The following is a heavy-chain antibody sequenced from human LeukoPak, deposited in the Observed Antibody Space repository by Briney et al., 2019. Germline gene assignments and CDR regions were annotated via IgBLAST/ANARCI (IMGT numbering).Heavy chain of an antibody. Sequence: TSETLSLTCIVSGGSISNHYWSWIRQAPGKGLEWIGYVYYSGSTNYNPSVKSRVTISVDTSNNQFSLRLSSVTAADTAVYYCAKHLTNAYYDMIWFDPWGQGTLVTVTS. CDR2: VYYSGST. CDR3: AKHLTNAYYDMIWFDP. CDR1: GGSISNHY. J-gene: IGHJ5*02. V-gene: IGHV4-59*11. D-gene: IGHD3-16*01.